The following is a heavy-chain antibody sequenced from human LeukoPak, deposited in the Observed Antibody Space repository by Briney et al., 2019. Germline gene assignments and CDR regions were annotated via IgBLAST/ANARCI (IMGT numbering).Heavy chain of an antibody. V-gene: IGHV3-30*02. D-gene: IGHD3-3*01. CDR1: GFTFSSYG. CDR3: AKSLTYYDFWSGSPFDS. CDR2: IRYDGSDK. J-gene: IGHJ4*02. Sequence: GGSLRLSCAASGFTFSSYGMHWVRQAPGKGLEWVAYIRYDGSDKYYADSVKGRFTISRDNSKNTLYLQMDSLRAEDTAIYYCAKSLTYYDFWSGSPFDSWGQGTLVTVSS.